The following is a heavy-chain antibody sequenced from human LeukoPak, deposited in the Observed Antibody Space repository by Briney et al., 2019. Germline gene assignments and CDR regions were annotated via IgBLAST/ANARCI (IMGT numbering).Heavy chain of an antibody. Sequence: GGTLRLSCAASGFTFSSYGMSWVRQAPGKGLEWVSAISGSGGSTYYADSVKGRFTISRDNFKNTLYLQMNSLRAEDTAVYYCAKSGIAVADHFDYWGQGTLVTVSS. V-gene: IGHV3-23*01. D-gene: IGHD6-19*01. CDR3: AKSGIAVADHFDY. CDR2: ISGSGGST. CDR1: GFTFSSYG. J-gene: IGHJ4*02.